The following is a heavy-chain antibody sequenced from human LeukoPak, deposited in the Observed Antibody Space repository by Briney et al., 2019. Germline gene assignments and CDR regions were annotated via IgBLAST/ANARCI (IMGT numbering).Heavy chain of an antibody. CDR1: GFTFDEYA. V-gene: IGHV3-9*01. CDR3: ARQSYYYDSSGHYVYYFDY. J-gene: IGHJ4*02. D-gene: IGHD3-22*01. Sequence: PGGSLRLSCAASGFTFDEYAMHWVRQAPGKGLEWVSGISWNSGLIDYADSVKGRFTISRDNAKNSLFLQMNSLKAEDTAVYYCARQSYYYDSSGHYVYYFDYWGQGTLVTVSS. CDR2: ISWNSGLI.